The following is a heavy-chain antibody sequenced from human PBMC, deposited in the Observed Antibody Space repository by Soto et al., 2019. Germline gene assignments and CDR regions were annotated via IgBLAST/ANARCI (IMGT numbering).Heavy chain of an antibody. CDR3: ARLRVAASLDY. J-gene: IGHJ4*02. CDR1: GGSISSGGYY. D-gene: IGHD2-15*01. Sequence: QVQLQESGPGLVKPSQTLSLTCTVSGGSISSGGYYWSWIRQHPGKGLEWIGYIYYSGSTYYNPSPKSGVTISVDTSKNPFALKLSSVTAADTAVYYCARLRVAASLDYWGQGTLLTVSS. CDR2: IYYSGST. V-gene: IGHV4-31*03.